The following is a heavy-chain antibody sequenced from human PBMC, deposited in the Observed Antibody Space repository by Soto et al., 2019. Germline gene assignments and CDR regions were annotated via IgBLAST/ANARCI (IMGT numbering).Heavy chain of an antibody. CDR2: ISYDENNK. Sequence: QVQLVESGGGVVQPGRSLRLSCAASGFTFSSYTMHWVRQAPGKGLEWVAVISYDENNKYYADSVKGRFTISRDNSKNTLYLQMNSLRGGDTAVYYCARDPYSSGWLDYWGQGTLVTGSS. CDR3: ARDPYSSGWLDY. CDR1: GFTFSSYT. J-gene: IGHJ4*02. D-gene: IGHD6-19*01. V-gene: IGHV3-30-3*01.